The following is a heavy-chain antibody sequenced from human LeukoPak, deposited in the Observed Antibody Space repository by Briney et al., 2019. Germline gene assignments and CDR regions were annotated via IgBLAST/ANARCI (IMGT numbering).Heavy chain of an antibody. CDR1: GFTFTTYS. CDR2: ITSTGFGT. Sequence: GGSLRLSCAASGFTFTTYSMAWVRQAPGKGLEWISSITSTGFGTYYADSVKGRFTVSRDNSKNTLYLQMNSLRAEDTAVYSCAREAVTTPSFDYWGQGTLVTVSS. J-gene: IGHJ4*02. D-gene: IGHD4-17*01. CDR3: AREAVTTPSFDY. V-gene: IGHV3-23*01.